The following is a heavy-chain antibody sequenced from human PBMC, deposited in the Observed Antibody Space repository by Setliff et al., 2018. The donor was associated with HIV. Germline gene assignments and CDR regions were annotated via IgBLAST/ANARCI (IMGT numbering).Heavy chain of an antibody. V-gene: IGHV1-2*06. CDR3: ARDRVRITIFGANDASDI. Sequence: ASVKVSCKASGYTFTGYYMHWVRQAPGQGLEWMGRINPNSGGTNYAQKFQGRVTMTRDTSISTAYMDLSRLRSDDTAVYYCARDRVRITIFGANDASDIWGQGTMVTVSS. CDR1: GYTFTGYY. J-gene: IGHJ3*02. D-gene: IGHD3-3*01. CDR2: INPNSGGT.